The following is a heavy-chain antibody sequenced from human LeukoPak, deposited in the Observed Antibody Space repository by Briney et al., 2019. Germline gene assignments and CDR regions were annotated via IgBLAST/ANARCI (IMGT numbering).Heavy chain of an antibody. CDR1: GGSISSYY. D-gene: IGHD2-2*01. Sequence: SETLSLTCTVSGGSISSYYWSWIRQPAGKGLEWIGRIYTSGSTNYNPSLKSRVAMSVDTSKNQFSLKLSSVTAADTAVYYCARGNRGGYCSSASCSGSFDPWGQGSQVTVSS. J-gene: IGHJ5*02. V-gene: IGHV4-4*07. CDR3: ARGNRGGYCSSASCSGSFDP. CDR2: IYTSGST.